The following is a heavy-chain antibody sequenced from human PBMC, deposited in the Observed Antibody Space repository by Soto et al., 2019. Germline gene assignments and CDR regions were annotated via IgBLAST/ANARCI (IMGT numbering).Heavy chain of an antibody. J-gene: IGHJ4*02. CDR2: ISFDGNII. CDR3: ASTFDNITYYIDY. D-gene: IGHD3-9*01. Sequence: QVHLVESGGGVGQHGGSLRLSCAASEFSFSSYAMHWIRQAPGKDLEWVAVISFDGNIIHYADSVKGRVIISRDNSKNTLYLQIHSLSGEDTAVYYCASTFDNITYYIDYWGQGTLVTISS. V-gene: IGHV3-30-3*01. CDR1: EFSFSSYA.